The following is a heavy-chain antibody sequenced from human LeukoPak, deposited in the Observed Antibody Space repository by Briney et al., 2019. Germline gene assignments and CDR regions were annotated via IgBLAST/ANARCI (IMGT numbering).Heavy chain of an antibody. CDR1: GFTLTSNW. J-gene: IGHJ4*02. Sequence: GGSLRLSCAASGFTLTSNWMSWVRQGPGKGLEWVASIKQDGSEKHYVDSVKGRFTISRDNAKNSLYLQMNSPRAEDTAVYYCARDRGWNAAVAGTTYFDYWGQGTLVTVSS. D-gene: IGHD6-19*01. V-gene: IGHV3-7*01. CDR2: IKQDGSEK. CDR3: ARDRGWNAAVAGTTYFDY.